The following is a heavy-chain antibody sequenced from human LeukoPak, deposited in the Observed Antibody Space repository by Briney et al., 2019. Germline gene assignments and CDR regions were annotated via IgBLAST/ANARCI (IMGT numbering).Heavy chain of an antibody. J-gene: IGHJ3*02. CDR1: GASITSYY. Sequence: SETLSLTCTVSGASITSYYWSWIRQPPGKGLEWIGFFSYSGSANYNPSLKSRVTISVDTSKNQFSLSLTSVTAADTAVYYCARPVSSSGLDAFDIWGQGAMVTVSS. CDR3: ARPVSSSGLDAFDI. V-gene: IGHV4-59*08. D-gene: IGHD6-13*01. CDR2: FSYSGSA.